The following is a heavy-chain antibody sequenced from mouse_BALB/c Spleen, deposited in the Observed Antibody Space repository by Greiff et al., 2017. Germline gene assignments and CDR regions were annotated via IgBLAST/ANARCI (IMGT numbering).Heavy chain of an antibody. CDR2: IDPANGNT. CDR3: ARSGDYDEAMDY. D-gene: IGHD2-4*01. CDR1: GFNIKDTY. Sequence: EVKLQESGAELVKPGASVKLSCTASGFNIKDTYMHWVKQRPEQGLEWIGRIDPANGNTKYDPKFQGKATITADTSSNTAYLQLSSLASEDSAVYYCARSGDYDEAMDYWGQGTSVTVSS. V-gene: IGHV14-3*02. J-gene: IGHJ4*01.